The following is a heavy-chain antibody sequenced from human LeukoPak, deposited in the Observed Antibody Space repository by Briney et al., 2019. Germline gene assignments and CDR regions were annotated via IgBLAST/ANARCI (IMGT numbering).Heavy chain of an antibody. J-gene: IGHJ4*02. CDR3: AKSGNTYSSSWYGGYTDY. V-gene: IGHV3-23*01. Sequence: GGSLRLSCAASGFTFSSYGMHWVRQAPGKGLEWVSAISGSGGSTYYADSVKGRFTISRDNSKNTLYLQMNSLRAEDTAVYYCAKSGNTYSSSWYGGYTDYWGQGTLVTVSS. D-gene: IGHD6-13*01. CDR2: ISGSGGST. CDR1: GFTFSSYG.